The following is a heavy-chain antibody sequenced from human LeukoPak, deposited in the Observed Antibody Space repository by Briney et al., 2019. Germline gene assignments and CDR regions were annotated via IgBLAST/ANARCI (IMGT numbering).Heavy chain of an antibody. D-gene: IGHD5-18*01. J-gene: IGHJ4*02. CDR1: GFTFDDYT. V-gene: IGHV3-20*04. CDR3: AKDRYSFGTYYFDY. Sequence: PGGSLRLSCAASGFTFDDYTMSWVRQAPGKGLEWVSGINWNGGSTGYVDSVKGRFTISRDNAKNSPYLQMNSLRAEDTALYYCAKDRYSFGTYYFDYWGQGTLVSVSS. CDR2: INWNGGST.